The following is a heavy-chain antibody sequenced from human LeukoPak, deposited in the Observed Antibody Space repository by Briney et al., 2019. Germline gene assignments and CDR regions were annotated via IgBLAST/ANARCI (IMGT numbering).Heavy chain of an antibody. CDR2: ISGSGGST. CDR3: ASRGFVVVARVDY. V-gene: IGHV3-23*01. CDR1: GFTFSSYA. Sequence: GGSLRLSRAASGFTFSSYAMSWVRQAPGKGLDWVSAISGSGGSTYYADSVKGRFTISRDNSKNTLYLQMNSLRAEDTAVYYCASRGFVVVARVDYWGQGTLVTVSS. J-gene: IGHJ4*02. D-gene: IGHD2-2*01.